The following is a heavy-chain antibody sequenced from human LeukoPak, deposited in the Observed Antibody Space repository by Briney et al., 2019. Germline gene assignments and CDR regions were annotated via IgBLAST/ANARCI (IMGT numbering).Heavy chain of an antibody. CDR1: GFTVSSNY. V-gene: IGHV3-66*01. J-gene: IGHJ3*02. D-gene: IGHD3-10*01. CDR2: IYSGGST. Sequence: GGSLRLSCAASGFTVSSNYMSWVRQAPGKGLEWVSVIYSGGSTYYADSVKGRFTISRDNSKNTLYLQMNSLRAEDTAVYYCARDMASLDAFDIWGQGTTVTVSS. CDR3: ARDMASLDAFDI.